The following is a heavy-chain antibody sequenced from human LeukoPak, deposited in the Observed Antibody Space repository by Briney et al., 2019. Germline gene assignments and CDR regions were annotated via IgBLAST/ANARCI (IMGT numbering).Heavy chain of an antibody. D-gene: IGHD3-10*01. CDR3: ARDGFGELNNDY. V-gene: IGHV3-53*01. CDR2: TYSGGST. CDR1: GFTVSSNY. Sequence: GGSLRLSCAASGFTVSSNYMSWVRQAPGKGLEWVSVTYSGGSTYYADSVEGRFTISRDNSKNTLYLQMNSLRAEDTAVYYCARDGFGELNNDYWGQGTLVTVSS. J-gene: IGHJ4*02.